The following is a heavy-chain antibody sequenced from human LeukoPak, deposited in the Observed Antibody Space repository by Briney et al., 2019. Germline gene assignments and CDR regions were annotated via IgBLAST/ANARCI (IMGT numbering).Heavy chain of an antibody. CDR2: IYNGDNT. Sequence: SGGSLRLSCAASRFAFSSYDMTWVRQAPGKGLEWVSVIYNGDNTNYADSVKGRFTISRDSSKNTLFLQMNSLRAEDTAVYYCARASQWLAFDSWGQGTLVTVSS. D-gene: IGHD6-19*01. J-gene: IGHJ4*02. CDR1: RFAFSSYD. CDR3: ARASQWLAFDS. V-gene: IGHV3-66*01.